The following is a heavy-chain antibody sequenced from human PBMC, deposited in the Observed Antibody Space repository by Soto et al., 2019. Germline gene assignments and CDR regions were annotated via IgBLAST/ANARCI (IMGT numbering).Heavy chain of an antibody. CDR2: IYYTGST. CDR1: GGSISSGGYY. Sequence: QVQLHESGPGLVKPSQTLSLTCTVSGGSISSGGYYWSWVRQLPEKGLEWIGYIYYTGSTYYNPSLRSRVTLSIDTSNNQFSLKLRSVTAADTAVYYCARDSHYYDSSGYYRPSYYFDYWGQGTLVTVSS. CDR3: ARDSHYYDSSGYYRPSYYFDY. J-gene: IGHJ4*02. V-gene: IGHV4-31*03. D-gene: IGHD3-22*01.